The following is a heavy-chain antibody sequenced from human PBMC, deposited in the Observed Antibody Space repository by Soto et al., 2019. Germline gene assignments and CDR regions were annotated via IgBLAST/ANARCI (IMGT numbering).Heavy chain of an antibody. CDR2: IYYSGST. Sequence: SETLSLTCTVSGGSISSGDYYWSWIRQPPGKGLEWIGYIYYSGSTYYNPSLKSRVTISVDTSKNQFSLKLSSVTAADTAVYYCARDSEGAQPHPIDYWGQGTLVTVS. D-gene: IGHD1-1*01. CDR3: ARDSEGAQPHPIDY. J-gene: IGHJ4*02. V-gene: IGHV4-30-4*01. CDR1: GGSISSGDYY.